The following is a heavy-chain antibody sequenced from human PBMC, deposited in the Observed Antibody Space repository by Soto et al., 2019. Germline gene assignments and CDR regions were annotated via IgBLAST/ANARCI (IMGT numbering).Heavy chain of an antibody. Sequence: SETLSLTCTGSGGSISSYYWSWIRQPPGKGLEWIGYIYYSGSTNYNPSLKSRVTISVDTSKNQFSLKLSSVTAADTAVYYCARAYSGYELDYWGQGTLVTVSS. CDR2: IYYSGST. D-gene: IGHD5-12*01. V-gene: IGHV4-59*01. CDR1: GGSISSYY. J-gene: IGHJ4*02. CDR3: ARAYSGYELDY.